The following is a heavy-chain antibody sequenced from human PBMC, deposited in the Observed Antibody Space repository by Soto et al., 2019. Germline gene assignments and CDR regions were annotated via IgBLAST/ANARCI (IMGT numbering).Heavy chain of an antibody. CDR1: GFTFDRTT. CDR2: INGGGDSA. CDR3: IKDRDWSFEY. Sequence: XGSLRLSCTAAGFTFDRTTMHWARQAPGKGLEWVSFINGGGDSAYYADSVKGRFTMSRENRKNSLYLQMKSLRIEDTAVYYCIKDRDWSFEYWGQGTPVTVSS. V-gene: IGHV3-43*01. J-gene: IGHJ4*02. D-gene: IGHD3-9*01.